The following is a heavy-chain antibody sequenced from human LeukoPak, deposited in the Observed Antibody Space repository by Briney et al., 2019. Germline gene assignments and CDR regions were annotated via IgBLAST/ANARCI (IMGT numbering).Heavy chain of an antibody. J-gene: IGHJ4*02. D-gene: IGHD3-16*01. CDR2: IDEDATTI. CDR3: VRDLVFVWTPGDDFDF. Sequence: GGSLRLSCAASGFAFSAYWMHWVRQAPGKGLEWVARIDEDATTISYADSVKGRFIISRDNSKKSLYLQMNNLRAEDTAVYYCVRDLVFVWTPGDDFDFWGQGTLVTVTS. V-gene: IGHV3-74*01. CDR1: GFAFSAYW.